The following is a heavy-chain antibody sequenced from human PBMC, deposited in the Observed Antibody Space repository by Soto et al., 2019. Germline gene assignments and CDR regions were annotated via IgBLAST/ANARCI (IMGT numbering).Heavy chain of an antibody. V-gene: IGHV3-23*01. D-gene: IGHD6-6*01. CDR3: AEVGRSFVRSFPY. CDR2: ISGSGDNT. J-gene: IGHJ4*02. Sequence: EVQLLESGGGLVQPGGSLRLSCAASGFTFSNYVMTWVRQAPGNWLEWVSSISGSGDNTDYADSVKGRFTISRDNSKNTPYLQMNSLRAEDTAVYYCAEVGRSFVRSFPYWGQGPLVTVPS. CDR1: GFTFSNYV.